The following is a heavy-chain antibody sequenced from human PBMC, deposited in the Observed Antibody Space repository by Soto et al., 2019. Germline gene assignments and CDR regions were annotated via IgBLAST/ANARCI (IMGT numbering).Heavy chain of an antibody. CDR2: INHSGST. CDR1: GGSFSGYY. V-gene: IGHV4-34*01. Sequence: SETLSLTCAVYGGSFSGYYWSWIRQPPGKGLEWIGEINHSGSTNYNPSLKGRVTIPVDTSKNQFSLKLSSVTAADTAVYYCARKRGYCSSTSCYSFYYYYGMDVWGQGTTVTVSS. D-gene: IGHD2-2*02. CDR3: ARKRGYCSSTSCYSFYYYYGMDV. J-gene: IGHJ6*02.